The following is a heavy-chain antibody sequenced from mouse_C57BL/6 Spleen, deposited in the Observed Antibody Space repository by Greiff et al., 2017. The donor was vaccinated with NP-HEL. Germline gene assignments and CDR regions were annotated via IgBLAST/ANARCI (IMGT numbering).Heavy chain of an antibody. D-gene: IGHD1-1*01. V-gene: IGHV1-64*01. CDR1: GYTFTSYW. Sequence: QVQLQQPGAELVKPGASVKLSCKASGYTFTSYWMHWVKQRPGQGLEWIGMIHPNSGSTNYNEKFKSKATLTVDKSSSTAYMQFSSLTSEDSAVYYCARGGSYGSSYRYFDVWGTGTTVTVSS. CDR3: ARGGSYGSSYRYFDV. J-gene: IGHJ1*03. CDR2: IHPNSGST.